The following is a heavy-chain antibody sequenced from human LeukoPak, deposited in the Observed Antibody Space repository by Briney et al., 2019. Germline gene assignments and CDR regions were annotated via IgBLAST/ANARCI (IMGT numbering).Heavy chain of an antibody. CDR3: AKGGATVIDY. CDR2: INSDGIST. V-gene: IGHV3-74*01. CDR1: AFAFSSYW. J-gene: IGHJ4*02. Sequence: PGGSLRLSCAASAFAFSSYWMHWVRQAPGKGLVWVSRINSDGISTSYADSVKGRFTISRDNAKKTLYLQMNSLRAEDTAVYYCAKGGATVIDYWGQGTLVTVSS. D-gene: IGHD4-17*01.